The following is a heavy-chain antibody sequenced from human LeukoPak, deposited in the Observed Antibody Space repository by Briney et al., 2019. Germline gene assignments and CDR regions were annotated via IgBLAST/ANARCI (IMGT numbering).Heavy chain of an antibody. J-gene: IGHJ4*02. D-gene: IGHD2-2*01. CDR2: ISGGGT. Sequence: PGGSLRLSCAASGFTFSNYAMSWVRQAPGQGLEWVSIISGGGTYYADSVKGRFTISRDNSKNTLYLQMNSLRAEDTAMYYCAKDYINGGNCRSIGCYPFDYWGRGTLVTVSS. CDR3: AKDYINGGNCRSIGCYPFDY. CDR1: GFTFSNYA. V-gene: IGHV3-23*01.